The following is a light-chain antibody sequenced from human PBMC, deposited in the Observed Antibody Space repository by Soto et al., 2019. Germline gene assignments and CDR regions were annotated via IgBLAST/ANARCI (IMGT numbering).Light chain of an antibody. CDR2: GAS. Sequence: EIVMTQSPATLSVSPGARAPLSWRASQSVRSNLAWYQQQPGQAPRLLIYGASTRATGIPARFSGSGSGTDFTLTISRLEPEDFAVYYCQQYGSSPKTFGQGTKVDIK. CDR3: QQYGSSPKT. V-gene: IGKV3-15*01. CDR1: QSVRSN. J-gene: IGKJ1*01.